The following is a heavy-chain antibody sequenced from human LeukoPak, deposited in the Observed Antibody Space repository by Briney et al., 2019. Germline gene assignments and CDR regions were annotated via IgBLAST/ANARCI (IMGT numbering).Heavy chain of an antibody. D-gene: IGHD2-21*01. CDR3: CGDFDY. V-gene: IGHV3-30*02. CDR1: GITFSSYG. CDR2: IRNDGSNE. Sequence: QSGGSLRLSCAASGITFSSYGMDWVRQAPHKGLEWVAFIRNDGSNEYYADSVKGRFTISRDNSKNTLYLQMNSLRGEDTAVYYCCGDFDYWGQGTLVTVSS. J-gene: IGHJ4*02.